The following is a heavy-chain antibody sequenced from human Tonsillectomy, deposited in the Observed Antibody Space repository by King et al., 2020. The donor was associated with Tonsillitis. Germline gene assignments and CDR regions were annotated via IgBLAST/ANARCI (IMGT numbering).Heavy chain of an antibody. J-gene: IGHJ4*02. Sequence: VQLVESGAEVKKPGESLKISCKGSGYSFTSYWIGWVRQMPGKGLEWMGIIYPGDSDTRYSPSFQGQVTISADKSISTAYLQWSSLKASDTAMYYCSSHIGHYHSSSLLQEYFYYWGQGTLVTVSS. CDR3: SSHIGHYHSSSLLQEYFYY. CDR1: GYSFTSYW. D-gene: IGHD3-22*01. CDR2: IYPGDSDT. V-gene: IGHV5-51*01.